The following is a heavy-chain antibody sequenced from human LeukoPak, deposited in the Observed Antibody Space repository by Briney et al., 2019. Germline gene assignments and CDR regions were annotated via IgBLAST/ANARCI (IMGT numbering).Heavy chain of an antibody. Sequence: ASVKVSCKASGYTFTGYYMHWVRQAPGQGLEWMGWINPNSGGTNYAQKFQGRVTMTRDTSISTAYMELSRLRSDDTAVYYCARVEYSSSYFYYYYGMDVWGQGTTVTLSS. CDR1: GYTFTGYY. J-gene: IGHJ6*02. D-gene: IGHD6-13*01. CDR3: ARVEYSSSYFYYYYGMDV. CDR2: INPNSGGT. V-gene: IGHV1-2*02.